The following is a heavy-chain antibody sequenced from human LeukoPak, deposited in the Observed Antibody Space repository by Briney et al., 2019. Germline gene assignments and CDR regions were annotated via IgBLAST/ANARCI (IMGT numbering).Heavy chain of an antibody. D-gene: IGHD5-18*01. CDR3: ARTAMVLSDY. J-gene: IGHJ4*02. CDR2: IYSGGST. Sequence: GGSLRLSCAASGFTFSSYSMNWVRQAPGKGLEWVSVIYSGGSTYYADSVKGRFTISRDNSKNTLYLQMNSLRAEDTAVYYCARTAMVLSDYWGQGTLVTVSS. V-gene: IGHV3-66*01. CDR1: GFTFSSYS.